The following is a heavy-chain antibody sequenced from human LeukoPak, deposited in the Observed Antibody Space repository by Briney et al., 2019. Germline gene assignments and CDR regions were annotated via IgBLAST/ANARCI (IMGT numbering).Heavy chain of an antibody. D-gene: IGHD2-2*01. CDR3: ARVVYCSSISCYGDFDY. CDR1: GYTFTSYG. Sequence: ASVKVSCKASGYTFTSYGISWVRQAPGQGLEWMGWISGYNGNTNYAQKLQGRVTMTTDTFTSTAYMELRSLRSDDTAVYYCARVVYCSSISCYGDFDYWGQGTPVTVPS. J-gene: IGHJ4*02. V-gene: IGHV1-18*01. CDR2: ISGYNGNT.